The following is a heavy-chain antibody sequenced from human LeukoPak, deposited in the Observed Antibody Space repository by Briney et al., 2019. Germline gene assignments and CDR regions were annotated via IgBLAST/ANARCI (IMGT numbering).Heavy chain of an antibody. CDR3: ARGGFWSGYYTLDY. J-gene: IGHJ4*02. CDR1: GYTFTSYG. CDR2: ISAYNGNT. V-gene: IGHV1-18*01. D-gene: IGHD3-3*01. Sequence: ASVKVSCKASGYTFTSYGISWVRQAPGQGLEWTGWISAYNGNTNYAQKLQGRVTMTTDTSTSTAYMGRRSLRSDDTAVYYCARGGFWSGYYTLDYWGQGTLVTVSS.